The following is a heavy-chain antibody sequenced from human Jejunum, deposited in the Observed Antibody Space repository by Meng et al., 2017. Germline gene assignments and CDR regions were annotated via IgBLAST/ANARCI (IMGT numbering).Heavy chain of an antibody. J-gene: IGHJ4*02. Sequence: QVQRQGSGQGLVRPSETLSLICAVSGGSVSSSGYQWGWIRQPPGKGLEWIGYASTNYNPSLKSRVTISVDTSKNQFSLKLTSVTAADTAGYYCARDHWGSLDYWGQGVLVTVSS. CDR2: AST. V-gene: IGHV4-61*08. D-gene: IGHD7-27*01. CDR3: ARDHWGSLDY. CDR1: GGSVSSSGYQ.